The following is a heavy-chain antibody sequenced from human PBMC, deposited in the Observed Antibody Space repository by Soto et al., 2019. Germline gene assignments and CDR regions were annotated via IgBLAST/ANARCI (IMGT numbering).Heavy chain of an antibody. J-gene: IGHJ6*02. CDR1: GYTFTSYG. CDR3: ASYHLNSYYYGMDV. V-gene: IGHV1-18*01. CDR2: ISAYNGNT. Sequence: QVQLVQSGAAVKKPGASVKVSCKASGYTFTSYGFSWVRQAPGQGLEWMGWISAYNGNTNYAQKLQGRVTMTTDTSTSTAYWELRSLRSDDTAVYYCASYHLNSYYYGMDVWGQGTTVTVSS.